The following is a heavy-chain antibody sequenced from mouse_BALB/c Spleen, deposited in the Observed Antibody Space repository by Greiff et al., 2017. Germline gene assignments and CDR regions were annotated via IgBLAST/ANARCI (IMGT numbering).Heavy chain of an antibody. CDR1: GFTFSSFG. J-gene: IGHJ3*01. D-gene: IGHD1-2*01. CDR3: ARSGTTAPLAY. V-gene: IGHV5-17*02. Sequence: EVKLVESGGGLVQPGGSRKLSCAASGFTFSSFGMHWVRQAPEKGLEWVAYISSGSSTIYYADTVKGRFTISRDNPKNTLFLQMTSLRSEDTAMYYCARSGTTAPLAYWGQGTLVTVSA. CDR2: ISSGSSTI.